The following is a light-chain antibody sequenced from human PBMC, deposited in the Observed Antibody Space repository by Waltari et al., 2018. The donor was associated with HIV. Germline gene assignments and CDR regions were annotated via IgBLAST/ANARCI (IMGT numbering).Light chain of an antibody. Sequence: QSALTQPASVSASPGQSITISCTGTSRDVSGYNYVSWYQHHPGKAPKLMIYDLINRPSGVSNRVSGSKSGNTAALTISGLQAEYEADYYCNSYTTSSTLHVVFGGETKLTVL. V-gene: IGLV2-14*03. J-gene: IGLJ2*01. CDR2: DLI. CDR3: NSYTTSSTLHVV. CDR1: SRDVSGYNY.